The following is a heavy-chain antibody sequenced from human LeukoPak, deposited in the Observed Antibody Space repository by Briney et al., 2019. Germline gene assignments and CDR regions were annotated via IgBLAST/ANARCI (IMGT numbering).Heavy chain of an antibody. V-gene: IGHV4-59*08. J-gene: IGHJ4*02. CDR2: IYSSGST. Sequence: PSETLSLTCTVSGGSISSYYWSWIRQPPGKGLEWIGYIYSSGSTNYNPSLKSRVTISVDMSKNQFSLKLSSVTAADTAVYYCARHYSSGWYTFDYWGQGTLVTVSS. CDR3: ARHYSSGWYTFDY. CDR1: GGSISSYY. D-gene: IGHD6-19*01.